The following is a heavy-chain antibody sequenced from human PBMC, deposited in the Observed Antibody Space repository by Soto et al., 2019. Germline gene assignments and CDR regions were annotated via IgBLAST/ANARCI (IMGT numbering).Heavy chain of an antibody. Sequence: KPSGTLSLTCTVSGGSISSGGYYWGWIRQHPGKGLEWLGYIYYTGLTYYNPSLKSRITISVDTSENHFSLNLSSVTAADTAMYYCSRVHPDMYSDYCGQGTPVTDSS. CDR2: IYYTGLT. CDR3: SRVHPDMYSDY. D-gene: IGHD2-15*01. J-gene: IGHJ4*02. CDR1: GGSISSGGYY. V-gene: IGHV4-31*03.